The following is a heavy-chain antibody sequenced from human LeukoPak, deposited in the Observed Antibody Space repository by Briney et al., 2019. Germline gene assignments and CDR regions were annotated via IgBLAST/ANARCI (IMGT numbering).Heavy chain of an antibody. D-gene: IGHD3-22*01. CDR1: GGSFSGYY. CDR2: INHSGST. CDR3: ARLPGGYYYYFDY. V-gene: IGHV4-34*01. J-gene: IGHJ4*02. Sequence: KSSETLSLTCAVYGGSFSGYYWSWIRQPPGKGLEWIGEINHSGSTNYNPSLKSRVTISVDTSKNQFSLKLSSVTAADTAVYYCARLPGGYYYYFDYWGQGTLVTVSS.